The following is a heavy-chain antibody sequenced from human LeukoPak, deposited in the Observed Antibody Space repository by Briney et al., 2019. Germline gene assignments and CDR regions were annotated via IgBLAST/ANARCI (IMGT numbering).Heavy chain of an antibody. J-gene: IGHJ5*02. CDR3: ARGPQSYYYDSWFDP. CDR2: INWNGGST. V-gene: IGHV3-20*04. CDR1: GFTFDDYG. D-gene: IGHD3-22*01. Sequence: GGSLRLSCAASGFTFDDYGMSWVRQAPGKGLEWVSGINWNGGSTGYADSVKGRFTISRDNAKNSLYLQMNSLRAEDTALYYCARGPQSYYYDSWFDPWGQGTLVTVSA.